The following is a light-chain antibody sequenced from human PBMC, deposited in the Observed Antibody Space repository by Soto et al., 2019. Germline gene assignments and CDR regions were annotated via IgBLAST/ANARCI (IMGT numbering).Light chain of an antibody. J-gene: IGKJ5*01. CDR1: QSISGT. Sequence: MMSQSPATLSVSTGGRATLSCRASQSISGTLAWYQQKPGQAPRLLIYGASTRATSFPARFSGSGSGTDFTLTINSLEPEDFAVYYCQQRSNWPSITFGQGTRLQI. CDR3: QQRSNWPSIT. V-gene: IGKV3-15*01. CDR2: GAS.